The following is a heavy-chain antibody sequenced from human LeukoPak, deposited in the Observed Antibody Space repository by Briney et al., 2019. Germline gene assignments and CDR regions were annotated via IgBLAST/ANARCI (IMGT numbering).Heavy chain of an antibody. CDR3: ARDGSGYSYGWFDP. V-gene: IGHV4-59*01. D-gene: IGHD5-18*01. Sequence: PSETLSLTCTVSGGSISSYYWSWIRQPPGKGLEWIGYIYYSGSTNSNPSLKSRVTISVDTSKNQFSLKLSSVTAADTAVYYCARDGSGYSYGWFDPWGQGTLVTVSS. CDR2: IYYSGST. CDR1: GGSISSYY. J-gene: IGHJ5*02.